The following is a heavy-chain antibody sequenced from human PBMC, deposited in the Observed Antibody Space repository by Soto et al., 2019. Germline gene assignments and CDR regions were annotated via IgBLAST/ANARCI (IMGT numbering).Heavy chain of an antibody. J-gene: IGHJ4*02. CDR1: GFTFDDYA. CDR2: ISWNSGSI. V-gene: IGHV3-9*01. CDR3: AKVRKRAAAGDTHFDY. D-gene: IGHD6-13*01. Sequence: GGSLRLSCAASGFTFDDYAMHWVRQAPGKGLEWVSGISWNSGSIGYADSVKGRFTISRDNAKNSLYLQMNSLRAEDTALYYCAKVRKRAAAGDTHFDYWGQGTLVTVSS.